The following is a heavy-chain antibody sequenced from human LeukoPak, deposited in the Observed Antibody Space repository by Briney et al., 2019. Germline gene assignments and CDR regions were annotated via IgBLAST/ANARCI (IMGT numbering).Heavy chain of an antibody. D-gene: IGHD1-26*01. Sequence: PGGSLRLSCAASGFTFSNYWMHWVRQAPGKGLVWVSRINSVGSSTSYADSVKGRFTISRDNAKNTLYLQMNSLRAEDTAVYYCARVSSGSYFGYYYYYMDVWGKGTTVTVSS. CDR1: GFTFSNYW. J-gene: IGHJ6*03. V-gene: IGHV3-74*01. CDR2: INSVGSST. CDR3: ARVSSGSYFGYYYYYMDV.